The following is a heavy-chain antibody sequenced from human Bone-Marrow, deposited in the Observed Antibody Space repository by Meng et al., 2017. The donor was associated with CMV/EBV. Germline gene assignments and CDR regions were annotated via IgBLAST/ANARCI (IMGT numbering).Heavy chain of an antibody. CDR3: AREPGYCSSTSCMGYYYYGMDV. CDR2: IIPIFGTA. CDR1: GGTFSSYA. D-gene: IGHD2-2*03. J-gene: IGHJ6*02. Sequence: SVKVSCKASGGTFSSYAISWVRQAPGQGLEWMGGIIPIFGTANYAQKFQGRVTITTDESTSTANMELSSLRSEDTAVYYCAREPGYCSSTSCMGYYYYGMDVWGQGTTVTVS. V-gene: IGHV1-69*05.